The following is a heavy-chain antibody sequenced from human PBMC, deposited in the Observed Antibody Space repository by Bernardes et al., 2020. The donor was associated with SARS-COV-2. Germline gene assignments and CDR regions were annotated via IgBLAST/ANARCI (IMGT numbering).Heavy chain of an antibody. D-gene: IGHD3-22*01. Sequence: GGSLRLSCAASGFTFSSYSMNWVRQAPGKGLEWVSYISSSSSAIYYAESVKGRFIISRDNAKNSLYLQMNSLRDDDTAVYYCARVVENNSAYYSTPLDFWGQGTLVTVSS. CDR3: ARVVENNSAYYSTPLDF. CDR2: ISSSSSAI. V-gene: IGHV3-48*02. J-gene: IGHJ4*02. CDR1: GFTFSSYS.